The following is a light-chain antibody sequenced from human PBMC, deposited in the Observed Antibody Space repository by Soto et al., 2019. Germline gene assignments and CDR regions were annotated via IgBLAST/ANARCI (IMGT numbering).Light chain of an antibody. Sequence: QSALTQPPSASGSPGQSVTISCTGTSSDVGGYNYVSWYQQHPGKAPKLMIYEVSKRPSGAPDRFSGSKSGNTASLTVSGLQAEDEGDYYCNSYAGSNNYVVFGGGTKLTVL. V-gene: IGLV2-8*01. CDR2: EVS. CDR3: NSYAGSNNYVV. J-gene: IGLJ2*01. CDR1: SSDVGGYNY.